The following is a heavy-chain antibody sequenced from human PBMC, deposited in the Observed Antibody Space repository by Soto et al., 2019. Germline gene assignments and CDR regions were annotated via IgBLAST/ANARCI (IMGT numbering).Heavy chain of an antibody. Sequence: GASVKVSCKASGYTSTSYYMHWVRQAPGQGLEWMGIINPSGGSTSYAQKFQGRVTMTRDTSTSTVYMELSSLRSEDTAVYYCARDFRNPIDNNPDRWFDPWGQGTLVTVSP. CDR1: GYTSTSYY. CDR3: ARDFRNPIDNNPDRWFDP. J-gene: IGHJ5*02. V-gene: IGHV1-46*03. CDR2: INPSGGST. D-gene: IGHD1-20*01.